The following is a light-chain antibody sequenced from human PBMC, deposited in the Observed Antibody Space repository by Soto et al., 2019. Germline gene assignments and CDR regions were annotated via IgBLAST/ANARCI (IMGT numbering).Light chain of an antibody. Sequence: EIVLTQSPATLSLSPGERATLSCRASRTVGSYLAWYQQKPGQPPRLLIYNASNRTTGIPARFSGSGSGTDFTLTISSLEPEDFAVYYCQQRGDWPPITFGQGTRLEIK. CDR2: NAS. J-gene: IGKJ5*01. CDR1: RTVGSY. CDR3: QQRGDWPPIT. V-gene: IGKV3-11*01.